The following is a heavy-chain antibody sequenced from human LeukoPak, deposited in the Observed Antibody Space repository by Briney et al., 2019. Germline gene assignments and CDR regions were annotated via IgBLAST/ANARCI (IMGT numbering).Heavy chain of an antibody. CDR3: ARHATSSTSGPPYDY. D-gene: IGHD5-24*01. Sequence: SETLSLTCTVSGDSIINYYCSWIRQTPGNGLEWIGFIYYTGSTSYNPSLKSRVTISVDTSKNQFSLKMSSVTAADTAVYYCARHATSSTSGPPYDYWGQGTLVTVSS. J-gene: IGHJ4*02. V-gene: IGHV4-59*08. CDR2: IYYTGST. CDR1: GDSIINYY.